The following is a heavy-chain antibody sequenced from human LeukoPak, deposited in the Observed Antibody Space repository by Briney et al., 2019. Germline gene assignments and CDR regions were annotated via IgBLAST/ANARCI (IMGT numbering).Heavy chain of an antibody. CDR2: INHSGST. J-gene: IGHJ5*02. V-gene: IGHV4-34*01. CDR1: GGSFSGYY. CDR3: ARGTFSGWYTRNWFDP. D-gene: IGHD6-19*01. Sequence: SETLSLTCAVYGGSFSGYYWSWIRQPPGKGLEWIGEINHSGSTNYNPSLKSRVTISVDTSKNQFSLKLSSVTAADTAVYYCARGTFSGWYTRNWFDPWGQGTLVTVSS.